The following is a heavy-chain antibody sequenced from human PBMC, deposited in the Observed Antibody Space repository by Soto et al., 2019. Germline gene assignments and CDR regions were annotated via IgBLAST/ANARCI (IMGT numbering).Heavy chain of an antibody. CDR1: GFTFGDYA. CDR2: IRSKAYGGTT. D-gene: IGHD5-18*01. J-gene: IGHJ4*02. CDR3: TRLAPSVWRQLWLTH. Sequence: GSLRLSCTASGFTFGDYAMSWVRQAPGKGLEWVGFIRSKAYGGTTEYAASVKGRFTISRDDSKSIAYLQMNSLKTEDTAVYYCTRLAPSVWRQLWLTHWGQGTLVTVSS. V-gene: IGHV3-49*04.